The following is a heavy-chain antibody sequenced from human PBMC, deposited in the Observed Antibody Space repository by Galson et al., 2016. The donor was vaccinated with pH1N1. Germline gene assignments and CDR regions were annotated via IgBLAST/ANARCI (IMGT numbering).Heavy chain of an antibody. Sequence: QSGAEVKKPGSSVKVSCKAPGGIFTTNAISWVRQAPGQGLEWMGRIIPLFRVADYAQKFQGRLTITATDSTPIAYMELSGLTSEDTAVYFCARHPDYHGSGTHFEFWGQGTQVTVSS. CDR1: GGIFTTNA. J-gene: IGHJ4*02. CDR3: ARHPDYHGSGTHFEF. V-gene: IGHV1-69*13. CDR2: IIPLFRVA. D-gene: IGHD3-10*01.